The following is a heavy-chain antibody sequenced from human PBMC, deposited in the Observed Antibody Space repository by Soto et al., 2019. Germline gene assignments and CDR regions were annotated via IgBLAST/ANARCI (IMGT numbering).Heavy chain of an antibody. D-gene: IGHD6-19*01. CDR1: GFTFSSYW. CDR2: IKQDGSEK. Sequence: GESLKISCAASGFTFSSYWMSWVRQAPGKGLEWVANIKQDGSEKYYVDSVKGRFTISRDNTKNSLYLQMNSLRAEDTAVYYCARATAVIAVAGTSRFFDIWGQGTMVTVSS. J-gene: IGHJ3*02. V-gene: IGHV3-7*01. CDR3: ARATAVIAVAGTSRFFDI.